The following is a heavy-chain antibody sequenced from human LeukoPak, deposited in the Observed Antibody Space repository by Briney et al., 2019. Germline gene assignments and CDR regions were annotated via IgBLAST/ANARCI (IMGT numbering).Heavy chain of an antibody. CDR2: IKQDGSEK. V-gene: IGHV3-7*01. CDR3: ARRGLSSISCYSCRYYYGMDV. Sequence: RAGGSLRLSCAASGFMFNTYWMSWVRQAPGKGLEWVANIKQDGSEKYYVDSVKGRFTISRDNAKNSLFLQINNLRAEDTAVYYCARRGLSSISCYSCRYYYGMDVWGQGTTVTVSS. J-gene: IGHJ6*02. D-gene: IGHD2-2*02. CDR1: GFMFNTYW.